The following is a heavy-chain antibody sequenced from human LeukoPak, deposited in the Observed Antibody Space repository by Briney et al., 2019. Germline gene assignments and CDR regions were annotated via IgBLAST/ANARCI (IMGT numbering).Heavy chain of an antibody. Sequence: GDSLKISCKGSGYSFTSYWIGWVRQMPEKGLEWMGIVYPGDSDTRYSPSFQGQVTISADKSISTAYLQWSSLKASDTAMYYCARPDYYDSSGYFIDYWGQGTLVTVSS. CDR2: VYPGDSDT. D-gene: IGHD3-22*01. V-gene: IGHV5-51*01. CDR1: GYSFTSYW. J-gene: IGHJ4*02. CDR3: ARPDYYDSSGYFIDY.